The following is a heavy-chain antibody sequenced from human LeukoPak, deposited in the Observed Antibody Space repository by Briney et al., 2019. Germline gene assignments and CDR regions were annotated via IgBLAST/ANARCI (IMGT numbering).Heavy chain of an antibody. V-gene: IGHV4-39*07. CDR1: GDSIGSSSYY. CDR2: IFYSGST. CDR3: ARQVAIVEPTDPNWFDS. D-gene: IGHD1-26*01. Sequence: SETLSLTCNVSGDSIGSSSYYWGWIRQTPEKGPEWIGSIFYSGSTYYTPYLKTRVTMSLDTSKNQFSLRLTSVTAADTAVYYCARQVAIVEPTDPNWFDSWGQGTLVTVSS. J-gene: IGHJ5*01.